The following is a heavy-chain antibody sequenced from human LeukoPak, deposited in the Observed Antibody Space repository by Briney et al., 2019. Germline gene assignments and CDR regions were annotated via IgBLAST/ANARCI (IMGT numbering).Heavy chain of an antibody. CDR2: IIPIFGTA. CDR3: ARGKVGAPVDY. D-gene: IGHD1-26*01. CDR1: GGTFSSYA. Sequence: PVASVKVSCKASGGTFSSYAISWVRQAPGQGLEWMGGIIPIFGTANYAQKFQGRVTITADESTSTAYMELSSLRSEDTAVCYCARGKVGAPVDYWGQGTLVTVSS. J-gene: IGHJ4*02. V-gene: IGHV1-69*01.